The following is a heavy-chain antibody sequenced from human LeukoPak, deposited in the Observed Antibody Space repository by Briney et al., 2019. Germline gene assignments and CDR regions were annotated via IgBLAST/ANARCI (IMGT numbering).Heavy chain of an antibody. CDR3: ARAQITTSGSNWFDP. CDR2: IYYSGST. J-gene: IGHJ5*02. V-gene: IGHV4-59*01. D-gene: IGHD4-11*01. Sequence: SETLSFTCTVSGGSISSYYWSWIRRPPGKGLVWIGYIYYSGSTNYNPSLKSRVTISVDTSKNQFSLKLSSVTAADTAVYYCARAQITTSGSNWFDPWGQGTLVTVPS. CDR1: GGSISSYY.